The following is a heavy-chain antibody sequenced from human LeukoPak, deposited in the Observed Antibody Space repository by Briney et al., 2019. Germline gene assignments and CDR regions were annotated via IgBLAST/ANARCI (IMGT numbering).Heavy chain of an antibody. Sequence: SETLSLTCNVSSDSISSTDYYWTWIRQPPGKGLEWIGYIYYTGSTYYNPSLNSRVTMSEDTSKNQFSLKLVPVTAADTAVYYCARAGLNWYFDLWGRGTLVTVSS. CDR3: ARAGLNWYFDL. V-gene: IGHV4-30-4*01. CDR1: SDSISSTDYY. CDR2: IYYTGST. J-gene: IGHJ2*01.